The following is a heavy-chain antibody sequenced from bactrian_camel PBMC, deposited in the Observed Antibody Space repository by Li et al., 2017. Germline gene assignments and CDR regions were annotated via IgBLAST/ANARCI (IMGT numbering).Heavy chain of an antibody. CDR1: EFTFTNYY. J-gene: IGHJ6*01. Sequence: VQLVESGGGSVQPGGSLKLSCSASEFTFTNYYITWVRQAPGKGLEWVSSIDTDGFNLYYADSVKGRFTISRDNAKNTVYVQMNALKPEDAGLYYCTTSLNMLSNGLGYWGQGTQVTVS. CDR3: TTSLNMLSNGLGY. CDR2: IDTDGFNL. V-gene: IGHV3-2*01.